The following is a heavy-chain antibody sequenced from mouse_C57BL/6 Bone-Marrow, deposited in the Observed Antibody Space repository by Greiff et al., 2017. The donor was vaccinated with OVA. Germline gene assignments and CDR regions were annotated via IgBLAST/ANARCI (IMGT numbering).Heavy chain of an antibody. CDR1: GFTFSSYA. D-gene: IGHD4-1*01. CDR3: TRGPRLTGYWYFDV. CDR2: ISSGGDYI. V-gene: IGHV5-9-1*02. J-gene: IGHJ1*03. Sequence: EVQGVESGEGLVKPGGSLKLSCAASGFTFSSYAMSWVRQTPEKRLEWVAYISSGGDYIYYADTVKGRFTISRDNARNTLYLQMSSLKSEDTAMYYCTRGPRLTGYWYFDVWGTGTTVTVSS.